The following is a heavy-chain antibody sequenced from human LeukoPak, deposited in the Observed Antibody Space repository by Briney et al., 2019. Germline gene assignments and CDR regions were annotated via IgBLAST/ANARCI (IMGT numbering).Heavy chain of an antibody. CDR1: GFTFSTHW. CDR3: ASLLTPYHGSGGGGMDV. Sequence: GGSLRLSCAASGFTFSTHWMYWVRQAPGKEFVWVSRVSGDGSLTSYADSVRGRFTISRDNAKETLYLQMTSLRVEDTAVYSCASLLTPYHGSGGGGMDVWGQGTTVTVSS. J-gene: IGHJ6*02. D-gene: IGHD3-10*01. CDR2: VSGDGSLT. V-gene: IGHV3-74*01.